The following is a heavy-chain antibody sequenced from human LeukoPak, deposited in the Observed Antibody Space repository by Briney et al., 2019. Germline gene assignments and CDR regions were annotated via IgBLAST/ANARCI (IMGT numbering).Heavy chain of an antibody. D-gene: IGHD1-26*01. CDR3: SWSLNH. J-gene: IGHJ5*02. Sequence: GGSLRLSCAASGFTFNSYAMSWVRQAPGKGLEWVSAISGSGGSTYYADSVKGRFTISRDNAKNSLYLQMNSLRAEDTGVYYRSWSLNHWGQGTQVTVSS. CDR1: GFTFNSYA. CDR2: ISGSGGST. V-gene: IGHV3-23*01.